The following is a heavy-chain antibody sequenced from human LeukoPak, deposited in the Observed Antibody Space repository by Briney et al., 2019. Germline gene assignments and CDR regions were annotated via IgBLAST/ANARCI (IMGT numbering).Heavy chain of an antibody. CDR1: GFTISPYW. CDR3: AREWDLPGAYYMDV. Sequence: GGSLRLSCAASGFTISPYWMHWVRQTPGKGLVWVSRISRDGSDTVYADSVKGRFTISRDNANKTLYLQMNSLRGDDTAVYYCAREWDLPGAYYMDVWGKGTTVTVSS. V-gene: IGHV3-74*01. J-gene: IGHJ6*03. D-gene: IGHD1-26*01. CDR2: ISRDGSDT.